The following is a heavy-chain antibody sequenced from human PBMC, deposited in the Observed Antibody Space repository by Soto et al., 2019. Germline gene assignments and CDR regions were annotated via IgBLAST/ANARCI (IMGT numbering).Heavy chain of an antibody. V-gene: IGHV3-9*01. J-gene: IGHJ1*01. CDR1: GFTFDDYA. CDR3: AKDQKSSGYFQH. Sequence: EVQLVESGGGLVQPGRSLRLSCAASGFTFDDYAVHWVRQAPGKGLEWVSGISWNSGSIGYADSVKGRFTISRDNAKNSLYLQMNSLRAEDTALYYCAKDQKSSGYFQHWGQGTLVTVSS. CDR2: ISWNSGSI.